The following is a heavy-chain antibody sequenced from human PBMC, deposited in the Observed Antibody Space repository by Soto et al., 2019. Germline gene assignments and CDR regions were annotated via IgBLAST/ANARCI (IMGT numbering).Heavy chain of an antibody. V-gene: IGHV3-23*01. Sequence: PGGSLRLSCAASGFTFSSYAMSWVRQAPGKGLEWVSVISGSGDFTFHADSVKGRFTISRDNSKNTLYLQMNTLRAEDTAIYYWSRTQRDLLAYRTRGTLVPVSS. J-gene: IGHJ4*02. CDR1: GFTFSSYA. CDR2: ISGSGDFT. CDR3: SRTQRDLLAY.